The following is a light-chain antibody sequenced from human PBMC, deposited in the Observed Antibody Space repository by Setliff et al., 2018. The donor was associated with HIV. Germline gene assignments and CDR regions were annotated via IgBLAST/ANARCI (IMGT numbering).Light chain of an antibody. V-gene: IGLV2-14*01. CDR1: TSDIGAYSF. CDR2: EVS. CDR3: SSYTSRSTYV. J-gene: IGLJ1*01. Sequence: QSVLTQPASVSGSPGQSITISCSGTTSDIGAYSFVSWYQQHPGKAPKLMIYEVSNRPSGVSNRFSGSKSGNTASLTISGLQAEDEADYYCSSYTSRSTYVFGTGTKVTVL.